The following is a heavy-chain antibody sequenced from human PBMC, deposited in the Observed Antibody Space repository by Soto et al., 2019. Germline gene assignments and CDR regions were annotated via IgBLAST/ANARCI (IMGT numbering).Heavy chain of an antibody. CDR2: INHSGST. J-gene: IGHJ4*02. CDR3: ATRQPSSRGY. D-gene: IGHD6-13*01. Sequence: PSETLSLTCAVSGGSISSGGYSWSWIRQPPGKGLEWIGYINHSGSTNYNPSLKSRVTISVDTSKNQFSLKLSSVTAADTAVYYCATRQPSSRGYWGQGTLVTVS. CDR1: GGSISSGGYS. V-gene: IGHV4-30-2*01.